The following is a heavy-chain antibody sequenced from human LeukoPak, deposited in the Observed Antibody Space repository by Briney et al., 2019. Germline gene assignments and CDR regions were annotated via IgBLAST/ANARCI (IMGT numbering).Heavy chain of an antibody. CDR2: IYDSGST. J-gene: IGHJ4*02. V-gene: IGHV4-39*01. Sequence: SETLSLTCTVSGGSIRSSYYYWGWIRQPPGKGLEWIGSIYDSGSTYYNPSLKSRVTISVDTSKNQFSLKLNSVTAADTAVYYCARRRAYYYDSSGPDFDYWGQGALVTVSS. D-gene: IGHD3-22*01. CDR1: GGSIRSSYYY. CDR3: ARRRAYYYDSSGPDFDY.